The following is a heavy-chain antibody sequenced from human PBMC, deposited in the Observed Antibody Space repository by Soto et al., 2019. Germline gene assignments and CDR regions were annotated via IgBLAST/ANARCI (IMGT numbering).Heavy chain of an antibody. J-gene: IGHJ4*02. CDR1: GFTFNNYA. Sequence: EVQLLESGGGLVQPGGSLRLSSAASGFTFNNYALTWVCQAPGKGLEWVSAISGGGDTTSYADSVKGRFTVSRDGSKNTLSLQMNSLRAVDTALYYCAKGRGGSGSLTPRVVFWGQGTLVTVSS. CDR2: ISGGGDTT. D-gene: IGHD3-10*01. V-gene: IGHV3-23*01. CDR3: AKGRGGSGSLTPRVVF.